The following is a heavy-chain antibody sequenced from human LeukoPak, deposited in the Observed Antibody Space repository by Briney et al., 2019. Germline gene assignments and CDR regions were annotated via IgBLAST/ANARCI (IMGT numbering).Heavy chain of an antibody. CDR3: ARDGELTGDSDFDY. V-gene: IGHV3-11*04. Sequence: GGSLRLSCAASGFTFSDYYMTWIRQAPGKGLEWVSSISSSSSNTIYYADSVKGRFTISRDNAKNSLYLQMNSLRAEDTAVYYCARDGELTGDSDFDYWGQGTLVTVSS. CDR1: GFTFSDYY. J-gene: IGHJ4*02. D-gene: IGHD7-27*01. CDR2: ISSSSSNTI.